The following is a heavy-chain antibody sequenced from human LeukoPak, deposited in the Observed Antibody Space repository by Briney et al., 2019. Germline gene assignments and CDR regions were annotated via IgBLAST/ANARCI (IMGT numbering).Heavy chain of an antibody. Sequence: PGGSLRLSCAASGFTFSSYAMSWVRQAPGKGLEWVSAISGSGGSTYYADSVKGRFTISRDNSKNTLYLQMNSLRAEDTAVYYCAKRRGAVAVIMANFDYWGQGTLVSVSS. CDR2: ISGSGGST. CDR3: AKRRGAVAVIMANFDY. J-gene: IGHJ4*02. CDR1: GFTFSSYA. D-gene: IGHD6-19*01. V-gene: IGHV3-23*01.